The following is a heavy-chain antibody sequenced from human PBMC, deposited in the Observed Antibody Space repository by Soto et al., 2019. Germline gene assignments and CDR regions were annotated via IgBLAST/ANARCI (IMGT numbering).Heavy chain of an antibody. CDR3: AREFDSYGYNYYYGMDV. CDR1: GFTFSSYA. V-gene: IGHV3-30-3*01. CDR2: ISYDGSNK. Sequence: QVQLVESGGGVVQPGRSLRLSCAASGFTFSSYAMHWVRQAPGKGLEWVAVISYDGSNKYYAGSVKGRFTISRDNSKNTLYLQMNSLRAEDTAVYYCAREFDSYGYNYYYGMDVWGQGTTVTVSS. D-gene: IGHD5-18*01. J-gene: IGHJ6*02.